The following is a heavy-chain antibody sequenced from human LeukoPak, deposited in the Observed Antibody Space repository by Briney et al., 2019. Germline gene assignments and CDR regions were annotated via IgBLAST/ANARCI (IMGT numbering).Heavy chain of an antibody. D-gene: IGHD6-19*01. CDR2: VDYSGGDT. V-gene: IGHV3-23*01. CDR1: GFTFSSYA. J-gene: IGHJ4*02. Sequence: PGGSLRLSCAASGFTFSSYAMSWIRQAPGKGLEWVSSVDYSGGDTHYADSVMGRFTISRDNSKNTLYLQLNSLSADDTAVYYCAGNSGWYGVSWGQGTLVTVSS. CDR3: AGNSGWYGVS.